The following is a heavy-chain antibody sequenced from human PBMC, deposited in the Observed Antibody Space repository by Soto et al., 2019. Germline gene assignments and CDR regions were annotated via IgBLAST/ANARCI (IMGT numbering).Heavy chain of an antibody. CDR3: AHRATLTIFGLIIDNGIWFDP. CDR1: GFSLSTSGAA. D-gene: IGHD3-3*01. J-gene: IGHJ5*02. CDR2: IYWDGDK. Sequence: QINLIESGPTLVKPTQTLTLTCTFSGFSLSTSGAAAGWVRQPPGRALEWLALIYWDGDKRYNASLGNRLTITKDTPTNHVGLTLTNVDPPDTATYYCAHRATLTIFGLIIDNGIWFDPWGQGTRVIVSS. V-gene: IGHV2-5*02.